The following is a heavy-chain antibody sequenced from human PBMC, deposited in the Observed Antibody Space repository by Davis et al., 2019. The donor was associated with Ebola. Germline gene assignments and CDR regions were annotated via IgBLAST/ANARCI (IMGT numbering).Heavy chain of an antibody. V-gene: IGHV1-69*13. CDR1: GGTFSSNA. D-gene: IGHD3-3*01. J-gene: IGHJ4*02. CDR2: IIPIFGPA. CDR3: ARGGAYYDFWSGYPFDY. Sequence: AASVKVSCKASGGTFSSNAISWVRQAPGQGLEWMGGIIPIFGPANYAQKFQGRVTITADESTNTAYMELSSLRSEDTAVYYCARGGAYYDFWSGYPFDYWGQGTLVTVSS.